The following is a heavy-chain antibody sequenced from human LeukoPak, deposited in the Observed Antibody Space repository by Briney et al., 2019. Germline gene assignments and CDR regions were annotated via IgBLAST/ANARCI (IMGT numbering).Heavy chain of an antibody. CDR3: ARDIPTVTNARSYYYYYYMDV. V-gene: IGHV1-2*02. CDR2: INPNSGGT. Sequence: ASVKVSCKASGYTFTGYYMHWVRQAPGQGLEWMGWINPNSGGTNYAQKFQGRVTMTRDTSISTAYMELRSLRSDDTAVYYCARDIPTVTNARSYYYYYYMDVWGKGTTVTISS. J-gene: IGHJ6*03. CDR1: GYTFTGYY. D-gene: IGHD4-17*01.